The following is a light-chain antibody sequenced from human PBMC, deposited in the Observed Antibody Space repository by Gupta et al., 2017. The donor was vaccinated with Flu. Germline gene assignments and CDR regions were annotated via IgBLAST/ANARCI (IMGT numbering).Light chain of an antibody. J-gene: IGKJ4*01. Sequence: EIVMTQSPVTLSVSPGERATLSCRASQSIDRDLAWYQQKPGQAPRLLIYGAFTRATGIPARFRGSGSGTEFTLTISSLQSEDLAVYYCQQDSDWPLTFGEGTKVEI. CDR1: QSIDRD. CDR2: GAF. CDR3: QQDSDWPLT. V-gene: IGKV3-15*01.